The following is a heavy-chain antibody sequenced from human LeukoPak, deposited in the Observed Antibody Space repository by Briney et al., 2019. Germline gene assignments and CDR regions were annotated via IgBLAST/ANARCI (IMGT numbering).Heavy chain of an antibody. Sequence: PSETLSLTCTVSGGSISSYYWSWIRQPPGKGLEWIGYIYYSGSTNYNPSPKSRVTISVDTSKNQFSLKLSSVTAADTAVYYCARDVGYSGYGDDAFDIWGQGTMVTVSS. D-gene: IGHD5-12*01. J-gene: IGHJ3*02. CDR3: ARDVGYSGYGDDAFDI. CDR1: GGSISSYY. V-gene: IGHV4-59*01. CDR2: IYYSGST.